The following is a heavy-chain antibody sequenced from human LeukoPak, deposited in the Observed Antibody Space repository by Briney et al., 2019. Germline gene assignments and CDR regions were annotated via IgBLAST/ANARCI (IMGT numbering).Heavy chain of an antibody. D-gene: IGHD2-15*01. CDR3: ARNLDQSPYCSGGSCYADDAFDI. Sequence: SETLSLTCTVSGGSISSGDYYWSWIRQPPGKGLEWIGYIYYSGSTYYNPSLKSRVTISVDTSKNQFSLKLSSVTAADTAVYYCARNLDQSPYCSGGSCYADDAFDIWGQGTMVTVSS. CDR1: GGSISSGDYY. V-gene: IGHV4-30-4*02. CDR2: IYYSGST. J-gene: IGHJ3*02.